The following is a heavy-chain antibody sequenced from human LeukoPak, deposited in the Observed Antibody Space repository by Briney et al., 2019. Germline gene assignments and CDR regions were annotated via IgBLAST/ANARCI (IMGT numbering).Heavy chain of an antibody. CDR2: IFYSGRT. CDR1: GGSISSSTYY. D-gene: IGHD6-13*01. CDR3: ARDSIAAAGNDY. J-gene: IGHJ4*02. Sequence: PLETLSLTCTVSGGSISSSTYYWGWIRQPPGKGLEWIGSIFYSGRTYYNPSLKSRVTMSVDTSKNQFSLRLSSVTAADTAVYYCARDSIAAAGNDYWGQGTLVTVSS. V-gene: IGHV4-39*07.